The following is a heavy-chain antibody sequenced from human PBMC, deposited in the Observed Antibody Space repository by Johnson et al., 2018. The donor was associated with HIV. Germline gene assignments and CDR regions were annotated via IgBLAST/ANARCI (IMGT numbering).Heavy chain of an antibody. D-gene: IGHD4-11*01. CDR1: GFTFSSYW. CDR3: ANLQSSDFPYAFDV. Sequence: QVKLVESGGGLVQPGGSLRLSCATSGFTFSSYWMSWVRQAPGKGLEWVAVISYDGSNKYHADSVKGRFTISRDNSKNTLYLQMNSLRAEDTAVYYCANLQSSDFPYAFDVWGQGTMVTVSS. J-gene: IGHJ3*01. V-gene: IGHV3-30-3*01. CDR2: ISYDGSNK.